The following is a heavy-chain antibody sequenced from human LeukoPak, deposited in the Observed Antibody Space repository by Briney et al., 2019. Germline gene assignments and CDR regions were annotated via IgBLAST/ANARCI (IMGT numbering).Heavy chain of an antibody. CDR1: GFTFSSYG. J-gene: IGHJ4*02. CDR3: AKGPHIVVVVAAIDY. CDR2: IRYDGSNK. D-gene: IGHD2-15*01. V-gene: IGHV3-30*02. Sequence: PGGSLRLSCAASGFTFSSYGMHWVRQAPGKGLEWVAFIRYDGSNKYYADSVKGRFTISRDNSKNTLYLQMNSLRAEDTAVYYCAKGPHIVVVVAAIDYWGQGTLVTVS.